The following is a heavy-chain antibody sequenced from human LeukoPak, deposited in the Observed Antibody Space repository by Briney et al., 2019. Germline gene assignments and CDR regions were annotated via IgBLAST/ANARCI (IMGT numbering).Heavy chain of an antibody. D-gene: IGHD3-22*01. CDR3: ATRQLVDSSGYYFPYYFDY. CDR2: FDPEDGET. J-gene: IGHJ4*02. CDR1: GYTLTELS. V-gene: IGHV1-24*01. Sequence: ASVKVSCKVSGYTLTELSMHWVRQAPGKGLEWMGGFDPEDGETIYAQKFQGRVTMTEDTSTDTAYMELSSLRSEDTAVYYRATRQLVDSSGYYFPYYFDYWGQGTLVTVSS.